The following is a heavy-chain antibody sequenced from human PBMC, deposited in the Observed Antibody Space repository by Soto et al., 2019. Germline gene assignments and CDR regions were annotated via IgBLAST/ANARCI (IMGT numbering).Heavy chain of an antibody. CDR2: IYYSGST. CDR3: ARSSTSANYFDY. Sequence: PSETLSLTCTVSGGSISSGGYYWSWIRQHPGKGLEWIGYIYYSGSTYYNPSLKSRVTISVVTSKNQFSLKLSSVTAADTAVYYCARSSTSANYFDYWGQGTLVTVSS. V-gene: IGHV4-31*03. D-gene: IGHD2-2*01. CDR1: GGSISSGGYY. J-gene: IGHJ4*02.